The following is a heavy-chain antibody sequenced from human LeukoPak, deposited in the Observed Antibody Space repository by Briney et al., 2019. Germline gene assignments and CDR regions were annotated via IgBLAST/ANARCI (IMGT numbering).Heavy chain of an antibody. CDR3: AREGYYYGSGNNWFDP. J-gene: IGHJ5*02. CDR1: GFTFSSHA. Sequence: GGSLRLSCAASGFTFSSHAMHWVRQAPGKGLEWVAVISYDGSNKYYADSVKGRFTIPRDNSKNTLYLQMNSLRAEDTAVYYCAREGYYYGSGNNWFDPWGQGTLVTVSS. V-gene: IGHV3-30*04. CDR2: ISYDGSNK. D-gene: IGHD3-10*01.